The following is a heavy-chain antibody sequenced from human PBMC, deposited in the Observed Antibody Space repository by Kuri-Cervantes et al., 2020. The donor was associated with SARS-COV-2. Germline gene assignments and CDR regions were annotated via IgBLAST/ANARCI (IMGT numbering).Heavy chain of an antibody. CDR2: IYYSGST. Sequence: SETLSLTCTVSGGSISSSSYYWGWIRQPPGKGLEWIGSIYYSGSTYYNPSLKSRVTISVDTSKNQFSLKLSSVTAADTAVYYCARVRGLLWFGEGKNAFDIWGQGTMVTVSS. V-gene: IGHV4-39*01. CDR1: GGSISSSSYY. D-gene: IGHD3-10*01. J-gene: IGHJ3*02. CDR3: ARVRGLLWFGEGKNAFDI.